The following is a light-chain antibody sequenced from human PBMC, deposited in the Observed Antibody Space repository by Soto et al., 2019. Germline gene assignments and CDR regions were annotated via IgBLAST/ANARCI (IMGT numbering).Light chain of an antibody. V-gene: IGKV1-39*01. CDR3: LQRYSTPYT. CDR2: VAS. Sequence: DIQMTQSPSSLSASVGDRVTITCRASQSIRNYVNWYQQKPGKAPKFLIYVASTLQSGVPSRFSGSGSGTDFTFTLISPHPEDIPTYYCLQRYSTPYTFGPGTKLEIQ. CDR1: QSIRNY. J-gene: IGKJ2*01.